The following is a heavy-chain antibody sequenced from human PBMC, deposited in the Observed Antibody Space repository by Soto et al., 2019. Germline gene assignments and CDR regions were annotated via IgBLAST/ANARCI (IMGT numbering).Heavy chain of an antibody. J-gene: IGHJ5*02. Sequence: SETLSLTCTVSGGSISSYYWSWIRQPPGKGLEWIGYIYYSGSTNYNPSLKSRVTISVDTSKNQFSLKLSSVTAADTAVYYCARDQLEGNWFDPWGQGTLVTVSS. CDR2: IYYSGST. D-gene: IGHD1-1*01. V-gene: IGHV4-59*12. CDR3: ARDQLEGNWFDP. CDR1: GGSISSYY.